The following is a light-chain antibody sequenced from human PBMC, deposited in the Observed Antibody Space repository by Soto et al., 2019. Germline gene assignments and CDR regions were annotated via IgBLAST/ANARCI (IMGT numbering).Light chain of an antibody. V-gene: IGLV1-44*01. CDR1: RSNIGRNA. Sequence: QSVLTQPPSASGTPGQTVTISCSGSRSNIGRNAVNWYQQFPGTAPKLLIYSNDERPLGVPDRFSGSKSGTSASLAISGLHSDDEATYYCSVYDDTVNGYVFGTGTKVTVL. CDR3: SVYDDTVNGYV. J-gene: IGLJ1*01. CDR2: SND.